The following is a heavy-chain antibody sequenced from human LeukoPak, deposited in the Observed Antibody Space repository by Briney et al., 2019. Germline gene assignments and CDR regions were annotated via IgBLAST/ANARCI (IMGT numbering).Heavy chain of an antibody. CDR1: GGSISGSSYY. Sequence: SETLSLTCTVSGGSISGSSYYWGWIRQPPGKGLEWIGSIYYSGSTYYNPSLKSRVTISVDTSKNQFSLKLSSATAADTAVYYCARHSHSSGWYLYAFDIWGQGTMVTVSS. V-gene: IGHV4-39*01. CDR3: ARHSHSSGWYLYAFDI. CDR2: IYYSGST. D-gene: IGHD6-19*01. J-gene: IGHJ3*02.